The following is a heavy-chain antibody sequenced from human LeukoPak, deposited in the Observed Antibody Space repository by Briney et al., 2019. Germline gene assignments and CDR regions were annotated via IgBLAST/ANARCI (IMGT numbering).Heavy chain of an antibody. CDR3: AKRGVVIRVILVGFHKEAYYFDS. CDR1: GITLSNYG. D-gene: IGHD3/OR15-3a*01. J-gene: IGHJ4*02. CDR2: ISDSGGST. V-gene: IGHV3-23*01. Sequence: PTGGSLRLSCAVSGITLSNYGMSWVRQAPGKGLEWVAGISDSGGSTNYADSVKGRFTISRDNPKSTLYLQMNSLRAEDTAVYFCAKRGVVIRVILVGFHKEAYYFDSWGQGALVTVSS.